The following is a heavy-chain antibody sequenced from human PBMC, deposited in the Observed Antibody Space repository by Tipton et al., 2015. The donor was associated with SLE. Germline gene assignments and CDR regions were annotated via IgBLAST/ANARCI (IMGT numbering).Heavy chain of an antibody. Sequence: SLRLSCAASGFTFSSYAMSWVRQAPGKGLEWVSAISGSGGSTYYADSVKGRFTISRDNSKNTLYLQMNSLRAEDTAVYYCAKVVVRPYYMDVWGKGTTVTISS. J-gene: IGHJ6*03. D-gene: IGHD6-6*01. V-gene: IGHV3-23*01. CDR2: ISGSGGST. CDR3: AKVVVRPYYMDV. CDR1: GFTFSSYA.